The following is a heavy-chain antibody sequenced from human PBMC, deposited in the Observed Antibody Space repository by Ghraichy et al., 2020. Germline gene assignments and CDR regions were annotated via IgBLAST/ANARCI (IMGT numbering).Heavy chain of an antibody. CDR1: GFTFSSYW. Sequence: GGSLRLSCAASGFTFSSYWMHWVRQAPGKGLVWVSRINSDGSGTGYADSVRGRFAISRDNAKNTLYLQMNSLRAEDTALYYCAREGVGGGLDYWGQGTLVTVSS. D-gene: IGHD3-10*01. CDR3: AREGVGGGLDY. J-gene: IGHJ4*02. CDR2: INSDGSGT. V-gene: IGHV3-74*01.